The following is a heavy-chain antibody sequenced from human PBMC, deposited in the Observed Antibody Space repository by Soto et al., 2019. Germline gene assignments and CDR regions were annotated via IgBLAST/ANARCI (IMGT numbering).Heavy chain of an antibody. V-gene: IGHV1-18*01. CDR1: GYTFTSYG. CDR2: ISAYNGNT. CDR3: ARSGSDPIRYFDWLPRGYFDY. Sequence: ASVKVSCKASGYTFTSYGISWVRQAPGQGLEWMGWISAYNGNTNYAQKLQGRVTMTTDQSTSTAYMELRSLRSDDTAVYYCARSGSDPIRYFDWLPRGYFDYWGQGTLVTVSS. J-gene: IGHJ4*02. D-gene: IGHD3-9*01.